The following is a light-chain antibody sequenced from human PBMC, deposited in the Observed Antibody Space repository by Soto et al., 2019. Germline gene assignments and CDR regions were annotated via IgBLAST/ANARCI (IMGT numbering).Light chain of an antibody. Sequence: QSALTQPASVSGSPGQSITISCTRTSSDVGGYNYVSWYQLHPGKAPKLMISEVTNRPSGVSSRFSGSKSGNTASLTISGLQADDEADYYCSSYTSNSNPYVFGTGTKLTVL. CDR2: EVT. V-gene: IGLV2-14*01. J-gene: IGLJ1*01. CDR1: SSDVGGYNY. CDR3: SSYTSNSNPYV.